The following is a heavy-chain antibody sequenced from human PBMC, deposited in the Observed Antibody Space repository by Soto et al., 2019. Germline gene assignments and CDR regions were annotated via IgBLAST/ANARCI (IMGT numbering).Heavy chain of an antibody. CDR3: ARVSLVGPSGGRYFDY. Sequence: EVQLVESGGGLVQPGGSLRLSCAASGFTFSAHYMDWVRQAPGKGLEWVGRIKNKANSYTTEYAASVEGRFTISREDSQKSLYLQMNSLKTDDTAVYYCARVSLVGPSGGRYFDYWGQGSQVAVSS. D-gene: IGHD1-26*01. J-gene: IGHJ4*02. CDR1: GFTFSAHY. CDR2: IKNKANSYTT. V-gene: IGHV3-72*01.